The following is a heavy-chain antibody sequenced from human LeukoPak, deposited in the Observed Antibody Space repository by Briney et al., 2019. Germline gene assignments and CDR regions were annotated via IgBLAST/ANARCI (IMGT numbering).Heavy chain of an antibody. Sequence: SENLSLTCTVSGGSISSYYWSWIRQPPGKGLEWIGYIYYSGSTNYNPSLKSRVTISGDTSKNQFSLKLSSVTAADTAVYYCAKDWYNWNYDHAFDIWGQGTMVTVSS. CDR3: AKDWYNWNYDHAFDI. CDR2: IYYSGST. J-gene: IGHJ3*02. V-gene: IGHV4-59*01. CDR1: GGSISSYY. D-gene: IGHD1-7*01.